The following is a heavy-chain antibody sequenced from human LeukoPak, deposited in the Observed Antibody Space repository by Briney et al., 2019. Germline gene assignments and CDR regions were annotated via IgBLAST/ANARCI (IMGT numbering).Heavy chain of an antibody. CDR3: ARGRRDGYNSDC. CDR1: GFTFSSYA. CDR2: IYSGGST. V-gene: IGHV3-53*01. Sequence: GGSLRLSCAAPGFTFSSYAMSWVRQAPGKGLEWVSVIYSGGSTYYADSVKGRFTISRDNSKNTLYLQMNSLRAEDTAVYYCARGRRDGYNSDCWGQGTLVTVSS. J-gene: IGHJ4*02. D-gene: IGHD5-24*01.